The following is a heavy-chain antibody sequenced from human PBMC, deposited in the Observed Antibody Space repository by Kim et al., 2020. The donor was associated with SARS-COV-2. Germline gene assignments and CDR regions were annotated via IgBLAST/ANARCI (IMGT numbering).Heavy chain of an antibody. D-gene: IGHD2-15*01. Sequence: YRPSLKSRLTITQDTTKNQVFLTMTNMDPVDTATYYCARRVYCDGGSCFSSWGQGTLVTVSS. J-gene: IGHJ5*02. CDR3: ARRVYCDGGSCFSS. V-gene: IGHV2-5*01.